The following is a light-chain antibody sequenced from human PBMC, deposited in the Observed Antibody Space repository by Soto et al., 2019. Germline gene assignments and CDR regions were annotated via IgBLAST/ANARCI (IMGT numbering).Light chain of an antibody. V-gene: IGKV1-5*03. Sequence: DIQMTQSTSTLSASVGDRVAITCRASQSISSWLAWYQQKPGTAPKVLIYKASTLESGVPSRFSGSGSGTEFTLTISGLQPEDFGTYYCQQYNNYPTWTFGQGTKV. CDR2: KAS. J-gene: IGKJ1*01. CDR3: QQYNNYPTWT. CDR1: QSISSW.